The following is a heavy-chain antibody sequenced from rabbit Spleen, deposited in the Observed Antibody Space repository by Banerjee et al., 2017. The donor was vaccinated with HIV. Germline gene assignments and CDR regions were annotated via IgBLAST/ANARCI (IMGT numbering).Heavy chain of an antibody. CDR3: ARGNDNGGDGFNL. CDR2: IVTSSSART. J-gene: IGHJ4*01. V-gene: IGHV1S40*01. Sequence: QSLEESGGDLVKPGASLTLTCTASGFSFSSRYYMCWVRQAPGKGLEWLACIVTSSSARTYYATWAKGRFTISKTSSTTVTLQMTSLTAADTATYFCARGNDNGGDGFNLWGQGTLVTVS. D-gene: IGHD2-1*01. CDR1: GFSFSSRYY.